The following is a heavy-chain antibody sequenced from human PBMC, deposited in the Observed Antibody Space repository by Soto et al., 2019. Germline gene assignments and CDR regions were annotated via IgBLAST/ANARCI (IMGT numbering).Heavy chain of an antibody. CDR2: IYYSGST. V-gene: IGHV4-59*08. CDR3: ARHCSGGSCPFQH. J-gene: IGHJ1*01. CDR1: GGSISSYY. Sequence: SETLSLTCTVSGGSISSYYWSWIRQPPGKGLEWIGYIYYSGSTNYNPSLKSRVTISVDTSKNQFSLKLSSVTAADTAVYYCARHCSGGSCPFQHWGQGTLVTVSS. D-gene: IGHD2-15*01.